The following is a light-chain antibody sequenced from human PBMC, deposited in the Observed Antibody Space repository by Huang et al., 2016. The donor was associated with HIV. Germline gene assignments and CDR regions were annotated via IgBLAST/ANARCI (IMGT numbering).Light chain of an antibody. V-gene: IGKV1-39*01. Sequence: DIQMTQSPSSLSASVGDRVTITCRASQSISNYLNWYQQKPGKAPNLLIYAAFSLQSGVPSRFSGSGSGTDFTLTISSLQPEDFATYYCQQSDSIPPTFGQGTKVEIK. J-gene: IGKJ1*01. CDR2: AAF. CDR3: QQSDSIPPT. CDR1: QSISNY.